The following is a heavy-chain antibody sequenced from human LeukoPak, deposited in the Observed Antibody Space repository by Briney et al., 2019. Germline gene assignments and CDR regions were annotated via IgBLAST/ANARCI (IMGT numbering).Heavy chain of an antibody. CDR1: GGSISSYY. CDR3: ARDQEEITNFGVVIGPGWFDP. J-gene: IGHJ5*02. Sequence: PSETLSLTCTVSGGSISSYYWSWIRQPAGKGLEWIGRIYTSGSTNYNPSLKSRVTISVDTSKNQFSLKLSSVTAADTAVYYCARDQEEITNFGVVIGPGWFDPWGQGTLVTVSS. CDR2: IYTSGST. D-gene: IGHD3-3*01. V-gene: IGHV4-4*07.